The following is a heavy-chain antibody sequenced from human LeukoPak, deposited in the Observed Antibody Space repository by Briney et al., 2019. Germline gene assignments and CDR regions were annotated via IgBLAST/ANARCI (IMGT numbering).Heavy chain of an antibody. CDR2: IIPILGIA. Sequence: SVKVSCKASGGTFSSYAISWVRQAPGQGLEWMGRIIPILGIANYAQKFQGRVTITADKSTSTAYMELSSLRAEDTAVYYCARLDPDIVEVPAAKMPDYWGQGTLVTVSS. D-gene: IGHD2-2*01. V-gene: IGHV1-69*04. CDR1: GGTFSSYA. J-gene: IGHJ4*02. CDR3: ARLDPDIVEVPAAKMPDY.